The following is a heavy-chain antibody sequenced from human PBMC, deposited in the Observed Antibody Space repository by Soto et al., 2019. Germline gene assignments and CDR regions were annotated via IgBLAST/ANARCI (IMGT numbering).Heavy chain of an antibody. D-gene: IGHD5-18*01. CDR2: SSGSGGST. J-gene: IGHJ4*02. Sequence: EVQLLESGGGLVQPGGSLRLSCAASGFTFSSYAMSWVRQAPGKGLEWVSASSGSGGSTYYADSVKGRFTISRDNSKNTVYLQMNSLRAEDTAVYYCAKDQRVDTAIAPFGDGWGQGTLVTVSS. CDR3: AKDQRVDTAIAPFGDG. CDR1: GFTFSSYA. V-gene: IGHV3-23*01.